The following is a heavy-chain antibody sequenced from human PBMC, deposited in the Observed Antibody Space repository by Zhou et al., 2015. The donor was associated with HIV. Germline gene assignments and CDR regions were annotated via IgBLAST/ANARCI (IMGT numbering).Heavy chain of an antibody. CDR2: IITMFDTA. V-gene: IGHV1-69*06. CDR1: GGTFSSYA. J-gene: IGHJ4*02. D-gene: IGHD3-22*01. Sequence: QVQLVQSGAEVKKPGSSVKVSCKAFGGTFSSYAISWVRQAPGQGLQWMGGIITMFDTADYAQEFQGRVTMTTDTSTSTGYMELRSLRSDDTATYFCARDDSSGYHSFDYWGQGTLVTVS. CDR3: ARDDSSGYHSFDY.